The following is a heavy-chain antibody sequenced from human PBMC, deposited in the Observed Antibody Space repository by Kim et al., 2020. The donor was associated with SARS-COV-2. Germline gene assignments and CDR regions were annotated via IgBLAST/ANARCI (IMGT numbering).Heavy chain of an antibody. CDR2: ISYDGSNK. CDR3: ARDSPHCSGGSCYFYYYGMDV. J-gene: IGHJ6*02. CDR1: GFTFSSYA. V-gene: IGHV3-30*04. D-gene: IGHD2-15*01. Sequence: GGSLRLSCAASGFTFSSYAMHWVRQAPGKGLEWVAVISYDGSNKYYADSVKGRFTISRDNSKNTLYLQMNSLRAEDTAVYYCARDSPHCSGGSCYFYYYGMDVWGQGTTVTVSS.